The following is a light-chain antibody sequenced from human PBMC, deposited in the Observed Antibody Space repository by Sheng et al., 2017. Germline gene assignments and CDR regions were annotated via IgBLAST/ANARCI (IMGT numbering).Light chain of an antibody. CDR1: SSTFGSNT. CDR3: QSYDSSLSGSYV. Sequence: QSVLTQPPSVSGTPGQGVTISCSRSSSTFGSNTVNWYQQLPGTAPKLLIYSNSHRPSRIPDRFSGSKSDTSASLAISGLQAEDEADYYCQSYDSSLSGSYVFGTGTKVTVL. V-gene: IGLV1-44*01. CDR2: SNS. J-gene: IGLJ1*01.